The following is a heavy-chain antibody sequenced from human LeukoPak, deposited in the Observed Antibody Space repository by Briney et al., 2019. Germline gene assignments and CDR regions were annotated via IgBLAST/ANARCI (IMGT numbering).Heavy chain of an antibody. J-gene: IGHJ4*02. D-gene: IGHD3-10*01. CDR1: GGSISSSSYH. Sequence: SETLSLTCTVSGGSISSSSYHWGWIRQPPGKGLEWIGNLYYSGSTYYNPSLKSRVTISVDTSKNQFSLKLSSVTAADTAVYYCARRHDGEFDYWGQGTLVTVSS. CDR2: LYYSGST. V-gene: IGHV4-39*01. CDR3: ARRHDGEFDY.